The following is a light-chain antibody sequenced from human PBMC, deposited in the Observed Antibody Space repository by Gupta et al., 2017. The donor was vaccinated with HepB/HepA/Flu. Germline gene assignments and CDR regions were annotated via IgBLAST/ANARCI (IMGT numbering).Light chain of an antibody. V-gene: IGKV3-15*01. CDR2: DAS. CDR3: QQFDKSPPWT. CDR1: QSISTN. J-gene: IGKJ1*01. Sequence: EIVITQSPATLSVSPGETATLSCRAIQSISTNLAWYQQKPGQAPRLLIYDASTRATGIPAMFSGSRSASDFTLTSSSLQSEDFAVYFSQQFDKSPPWTFGQGTKVETK.